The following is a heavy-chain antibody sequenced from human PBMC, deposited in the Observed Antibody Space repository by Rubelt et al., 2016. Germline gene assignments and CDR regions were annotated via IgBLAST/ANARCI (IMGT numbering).Heavy chain of an antibody. CDR2: ISAYNGNT. V-gene: IGHV1-18*01. J-gene: IGHJ2*01. D-gene: IGHD4-17*01. Sequence: QVQLVQSGAEVKKPGASVKVSCKASGYTFTSYGISWVRQAPGQGLEWMGWISAYNGNTNVVRRFQGMVTMTTDTATRTAYMELRGLRSDDTAVYYCARADYGDYWYFDLWGRGTLVTVSS. CDR1: GYTFTSYG. CDR3: ARADYGDYWYFDL.